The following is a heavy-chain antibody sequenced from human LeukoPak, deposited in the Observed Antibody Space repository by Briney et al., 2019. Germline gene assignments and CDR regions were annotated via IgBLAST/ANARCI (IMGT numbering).Heavy chain of an antibody. Sequence: GGSLRLSCAASGFTFSDYYMSWIRQAPGKGLEWVSYISSSGSTICYADSEKGRFTISRDNAKNSLYLQMNSLRAEDTAVYYCARTGRYFGAYYFDYWGQGTLVTVSS. CDR3: ARTGRYFGAYYFDY. D-gene: IGHD3-9*01. J-gene: IGHJ4*02. V-gene: IGHV3-11*04. CDR1: GFTFSDYY. CDR2: ISSSGSTI.